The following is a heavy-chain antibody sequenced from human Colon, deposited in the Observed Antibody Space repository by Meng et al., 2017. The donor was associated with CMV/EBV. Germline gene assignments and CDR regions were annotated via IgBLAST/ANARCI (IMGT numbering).Heavy chain of an antibody. V-gene: IGHV3-7*01. CDR2: IKQDGSDK. CDR1: GFTFSSYW. Sequence: GGSLRLSCAASGFTFSSYWMTWVRQAPGKGLEWVANIKQDGSDKYYVDSVRGRFTISRDNAKNSLYLHMNSLRAEDTAVYYCARDQPGIIDFDYWGQGALVTVSS. D-gene: IGHD3-10*01. J-gene: IGHJ4*02. CDR3: ARDQPGIIDFDY.